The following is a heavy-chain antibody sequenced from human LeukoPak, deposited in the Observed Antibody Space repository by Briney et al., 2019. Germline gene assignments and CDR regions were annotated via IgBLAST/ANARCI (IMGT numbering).Heavy chain of an antibody. CDR2: IRNDGSNE. CDR1: GFTFTTYW. V-gene: IGHV3-30*02. CDR3: AKFFTGEYVRAFDV. J-gene: IGHJ3*01. D-gene: IGHD3-10*02. Sequence: PGGSLRLSCAASGFTFTTYWMGWVRQAPGKGLEWVAVIRNDGSNEHYADSVKGRFTISRDNSKNTLYLQMDSLRAEDTAVYYCAKFFTGEYVRAFDVWGQGTMVTVSS.